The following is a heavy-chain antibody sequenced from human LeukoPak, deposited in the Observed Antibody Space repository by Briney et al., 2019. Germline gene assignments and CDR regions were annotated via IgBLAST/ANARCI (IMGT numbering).Heavy chain of an antibody. CDR3: AKEAVHYGSGSHDY. Sequence: SETLSLTCTVSGGSISSYYWSWIRQPAGKGLEWIGRMHSSGSTNYNPSIKSRVTMSLDTSKNQFSLKVDSVTAADTAMYYCAKEAVHYGSGSHDYWGQGTLVAVSS. D-gene: IGHD3-10*01. J-gene: IGHJ4*02. CDR1: GGSISSYY. V-gene: IGHV4-4*07. CDR2: MHSSGST.